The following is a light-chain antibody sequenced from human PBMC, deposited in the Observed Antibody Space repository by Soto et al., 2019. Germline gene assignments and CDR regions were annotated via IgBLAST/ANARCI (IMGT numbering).Light chain of an antibody. J-gene: IGLJ1*01. CDR1: SSNIESNT. V-gene: IGLV1-44*01. Sequence: QSVLTQPPPASGTPGQRVTISCSGSSSNIESNTVTWYQHLPGTAPKLVIYSNYDRPSGVPDRFSGSTSGTSASLVIRGLQSEDEIDYYCAAWDDILNGYVFGGGTKVTVL. CDR3: AAWDDILNGYV. CDR2: SNY.